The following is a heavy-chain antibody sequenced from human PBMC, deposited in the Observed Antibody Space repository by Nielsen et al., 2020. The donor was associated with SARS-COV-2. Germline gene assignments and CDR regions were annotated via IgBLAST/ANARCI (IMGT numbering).Heavy chain of an antibody. J-gene: IGHJ4*02. CDR3: ARLVSNIAAASFDY. D-gene: IGHD6-13*01. CDR1: GGSISSSNW. Sequence: SKTLSLTCAVSGGSISSSNWWSWVRKPPGKGLEWIGEIYHSGSTNYNPSLKSRVTISVDKSKNQFSLKLSSVTAADTAVYYCARLVSNIAAASFDYWGQGTLVTVPS. V-gene: IGHV4-4*02. CDR2: IYHSGST.